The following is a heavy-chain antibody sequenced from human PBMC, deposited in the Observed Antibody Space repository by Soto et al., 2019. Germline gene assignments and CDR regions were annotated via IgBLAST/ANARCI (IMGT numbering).Heavy chain of an antibody. D-gene: IGHD1-1*01. CDR2: ISSSSSYI. Sequence: PGGSLRLSCAASGFTFSSYSMNWVRQAPGKGLEWVSSISSSSSYIYYADSVKGRFTISRDNAKNSLYLQMNSLRAEDTAVYYCARDFNENYYYYHMDVWGKGTTVTVSS. J-gene: IGHJ6*03. CDR1: GFTFSSYS. CDR3: ARDFNENYYYYHMDV. V-gene: IGHV3-21*01.